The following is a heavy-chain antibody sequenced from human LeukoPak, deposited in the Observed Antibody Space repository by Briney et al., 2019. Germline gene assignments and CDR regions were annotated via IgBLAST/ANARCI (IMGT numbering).Heavy chain of an antibody. D-gene: IGHD6-19*01. Sequence: ASVKVSCKGSGYTFTDYAVHWVRQARGQGLEWMAWINTGNGDTKYSQKFQGRVTITRDTSASTAYMELSSLGSEDTAVYYCASRPGIEVAGFDYWDQGTLVTVSS. CDR2: INTGNGDT. J-gene: IGHJ4*02. CDR1: GYTFTDYA. V-gene: IGHV1-3*04. CDR3: ASRPGIEVAGFDY.